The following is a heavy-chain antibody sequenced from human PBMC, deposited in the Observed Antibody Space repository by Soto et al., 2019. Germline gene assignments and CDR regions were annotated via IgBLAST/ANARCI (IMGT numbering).Heavy chain of an antibody. Sequence: QVQLVQSGAEVKKPGASVKVSCKASGYTFTSYYLHWVRQAPGQGLEWMGIINPSGGSTSYEQKFQGIVNMNRDTSTSTVYMELSSLRSEDTAVYYCARELSGSPFDYWGQGTLVTVSS. D-gene: IGHD3-10*01. CDR3: ARELSGSPFDY. CDR2: INPSGGST. CDR1: GYTFTSYY. J-gene: IGHJ4*02. V-gene: IGHV1-46*03.